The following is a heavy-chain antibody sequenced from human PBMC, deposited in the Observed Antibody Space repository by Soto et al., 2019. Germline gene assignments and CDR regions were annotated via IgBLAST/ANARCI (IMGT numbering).Heavy chain of an antibody. V-gene: IGHV4-34*01. Sequence: QVQPQQWGAGLLKPSETLSLTCAVYGGSFSGYYWSWIRQPPGKGLEWIGEINHSGSTNYNPSLKSRVTIPVDTSKNQFSLKLSSVTAADTAVYYCAREGQYYDFWSGYSLYGMDVWGQGTTVTVSS. CDR2: INHSGST. D-gene: IGHD3-3*01. CDR1: GGSFSGYY. J-gene: IGHJ6*02. CDR3: AREGQYYDFWSGYSLYGMDV.